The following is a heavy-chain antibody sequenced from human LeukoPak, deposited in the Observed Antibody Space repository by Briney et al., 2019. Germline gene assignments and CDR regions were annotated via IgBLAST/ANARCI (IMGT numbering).Heavy chain of an antibody. CDR2: ISAYNGNT. CDR3: AREGNYDFWSGSYYYGMDV. Sequence: GASVKVSCKASGYTFTSYGISWVRQAPGQGLEWMGWISAYNGNTNYAQKLQGRVTMTTDTSTSTAYMELRSLRSDDTAVYYCAREGNYDFWSGSYYYGMDVWGQGTTVTVSS. V-gene: IGHV1-18*01. D-gene: IGHD3-3*01. J-gene: IGHJ6*02. CDR1: GYTFTSYG.